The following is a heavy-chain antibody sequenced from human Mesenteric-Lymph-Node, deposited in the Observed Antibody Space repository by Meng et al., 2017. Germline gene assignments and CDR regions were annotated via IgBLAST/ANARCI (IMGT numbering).Heavy chain of an antibody. J-gene: IGHJ4*02. CDR2: IDPNSGVT. Sequence: QVQLVQSGAEVKQPGASVQVSCTPSGYTFTASYIHWVRQAPGQGLDWMGRIDPNSGVTEYAQKFQGRVTVTGDTSISTAYMELSRLRSDDTAIYYCVRDEDISAAGKLFGDYWGQGTLVTVSS. V-gene: IGHV1-2*06. D-gene: IGHD6-13*01. CDR3: VRDEDISAAGKLFGDY. CDR1: GYTFTASY.